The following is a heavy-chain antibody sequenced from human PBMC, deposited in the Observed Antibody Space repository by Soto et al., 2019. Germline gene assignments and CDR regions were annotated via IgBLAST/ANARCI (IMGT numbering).Heavy chain of an antibody. D-gene: IGHD1-7*01. CDR2: IGGSSGTT. Sequence: PGGSLRLSCEVSGLTFSNFAMSWVRQAPGKGLEWAAAIGGSSGTTFYADSVKGRFTISKDYANNMLYLQMNSLRAEDTAVYYCAKFKGFNWNYVFDYWGQGVPVAVSS. V-gene: IGHV3-23*01. CDR1: GLTFSNFA. J-gene: IGHJ4*02. CDR3: AKFKGFNWNYVFDY.